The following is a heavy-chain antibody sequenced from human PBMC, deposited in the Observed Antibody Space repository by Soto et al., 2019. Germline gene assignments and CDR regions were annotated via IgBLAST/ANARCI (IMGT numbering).Heavy chain of an antibody. CDR3: ARALEVPRLGYGTYYFDY. Sequence: SETLSLTCTVSGGSISSSSYYWGWLRQPPGKGLEWIGYIYYSGSTNYNPSLKSRVTISVDTSKNQFSLKLSSVTAADTAVYYCARALEVPRLGYGTYYFDYWGQGTLVTVSS. CDR1: GGSISSSSYY. D-gene: IGHD5-12*01. V-gene: IGHV4-39*07. J-gene: IGHJ4*02. CDR2: IYYSGST.